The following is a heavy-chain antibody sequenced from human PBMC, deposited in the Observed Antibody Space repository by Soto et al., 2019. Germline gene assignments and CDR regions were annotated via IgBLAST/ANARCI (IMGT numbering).Heavy chain of an antibody. CDR2: IIPIFGTA. J-gene: IGHJ6*02. CDR1: GGTFSSYA. D-gene: IGHD2-15*01. CDR3: AGAATFHYAGTDV. V-gene: IGHV1-69*05. Sequence: QVQLVQSGAVVKKPGSSVKVSCKASGGTFSSYAISWVRQAPGQGLEWMGGIIPIFGTANYAQKFQGRVTXTXDXXTSTAYMELSSLRSGDTAVYYCAGAATFHYAGTDVLGQGTTVTASS.